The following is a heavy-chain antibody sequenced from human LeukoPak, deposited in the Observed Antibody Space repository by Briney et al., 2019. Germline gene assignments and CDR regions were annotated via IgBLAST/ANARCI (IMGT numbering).Heavy chain of an antibody. J-gene: IGHJ4*02. D-gene: IGHD5-12*01. CDR1: GGTFSSYA. Sequence: GASVKVSCKASGGTFSSYAISWVRQAPGQGLEWMGRIIPILGIANYAQKFQGRVTITADKSTSTAYMELSSLRSEDTAVYYCARDHGLYSGYDSGDFDYWGQGTPVTVSS. CDR3: ARDHGLYSGYDSGDFDY. CDR2: IIPILGIA. V-gene: IGHV1-69*04.